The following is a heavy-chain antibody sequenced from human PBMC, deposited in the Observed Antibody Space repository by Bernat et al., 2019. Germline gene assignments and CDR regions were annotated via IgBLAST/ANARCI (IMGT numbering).Heavy chain of an antibody. V-gene: IGHV1-46*03. CDR1: GYTFTSYY. Sequence: QVQLVQSGAEVKKPGASVKVSCKASGYTFTSYYMHWVRQAPGQGLEWMGIINPSGGSTSYAQKFQGRVTMTRDTSTSTVYMELSSLRSEETAVYYCARDQGSPYYFDYWGQGTLVTGSS. D-gene: IGHD6-13*01. CDR2: INPSGGST. CDR3: ARDQGSPYYFDY. J-gene: IGHJ4*02.